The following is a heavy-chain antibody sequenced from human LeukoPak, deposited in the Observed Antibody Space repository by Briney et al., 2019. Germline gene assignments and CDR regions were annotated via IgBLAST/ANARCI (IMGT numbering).Heavy chain of an antibody. V-gene: IGHV4-34*01. J-gene: IGHJ4*02. D-gene: IGHD1-26*01. Sequence: PSETLSLTCAVYGGSFSGYYWSWIRQPPGKGLEWIGEINHSGSTNYNPSLKSRVTISVDTSKNQFSLKLSSVTAADTAVYYCARLSGSYYIPSFDYWGQGTLVTVSS. CDR3: ARLSGSYYIPSFDY. CDR2: INHSGST. CDR1: GGSFSGYY.